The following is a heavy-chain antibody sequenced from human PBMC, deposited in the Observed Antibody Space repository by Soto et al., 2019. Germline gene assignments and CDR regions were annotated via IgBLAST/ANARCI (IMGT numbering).Heavy chain of an antibody. Sequence: SETLSLTCTVSGGSISSYYWSWIRQPPGKGLEWIGYIYYSGSTNYNPSLKSRVTISVDTSKNQFSLKLSSVTAADTAVYYCARVYSSGWYGDYWGQGTLVTVSS. V-gene: IGHV4-59*01. CDR1: GGSISSYY. CDR3: ARVYSSGWYGDY. J-gene: IGHJ4*02. D-gene: IGHD6-19*01. CDR2: IYYSGST.